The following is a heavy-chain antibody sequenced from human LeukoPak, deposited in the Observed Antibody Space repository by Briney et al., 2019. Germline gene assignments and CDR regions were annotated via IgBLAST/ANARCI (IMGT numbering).Heavy chain of an antibody. CDR2: IYHSGST. CDR3: ARRGGSYYFDP. V-gene: IGHV4-30-2*01. J-gene: IGHJ5*02. CDR1: GGSISSGGYY. D-gene: IGHD1-26*01. Sequence: PSETLSLTCTVFGGSISSGGYYWSWIRQPPGKGLEWIGYIYHSGSTYYNPSLKSRVTISVDRSKNQFFLKLSSVTAADTAVYYCARRGGSYYFDPWGQGTLVTVSS.